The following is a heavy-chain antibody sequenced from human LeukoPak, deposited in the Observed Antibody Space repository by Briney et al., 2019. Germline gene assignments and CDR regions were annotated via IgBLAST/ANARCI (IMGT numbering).Heavy chain of an antibody. CDR2: ISYDGYNK. CDR3: ARVYLERLTAGYFDH. D-gene: IGHD2-8*01. CDR1: GFTFSNYT. Sequence: GGSLRLSCAASGFTFSNYTMYWVRQAPGKGLEWVAVISYDGYNKYYADSVKGRFTISRDNSKSTLYLQMNSLRDDDSAAYFCARVYLERLTAGYFDHWGQGTQVTVSP. J-gene: IGHJ4*02. V-gene: IGHV3-30-3*01.